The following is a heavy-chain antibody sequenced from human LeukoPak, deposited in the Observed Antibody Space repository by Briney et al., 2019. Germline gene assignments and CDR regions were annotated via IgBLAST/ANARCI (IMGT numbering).Heavy chain of an antibody. D-gene: IGHD3-10*01. CDR1: GGTFNNYA. J-gene: IGHJ4*02. CDR3: ARDGSWGLDY. CDR2: INPIVGIV. Sequence: GASAKVSCKAPGGTFNNYAISWVRQAPGQGLEWMGRINPIVGIVNYAQKFQGRVTITADMSTSTAYMELSSLASEDTAVYYCARDGSWGLDYWGQGPLVTVSS. V-gene: IGHV1-69*04.